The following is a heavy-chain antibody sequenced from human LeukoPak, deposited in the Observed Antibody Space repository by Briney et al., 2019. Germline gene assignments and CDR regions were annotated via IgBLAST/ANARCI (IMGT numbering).Heavy chain of an antibody. CDR3: AKVIRSSYYDSSGSDY. CDR2: ISGSGGST. D-gene: IGHD3-22*01. V-gene: IGHV3-23*01. CDR1: GFTFSSYG. Sequence: PGGSLRLSCAASGFTFSSYGMSWVRQAPGKGLEWVSAISGSGGSTYYADPVKGRFTISRDNSKNTLYLQMNSLRAEDTAVYYCAKVIRSSYYDSSGSDYWGQGTLVTVSS. J-gene: IGHJ4*02.